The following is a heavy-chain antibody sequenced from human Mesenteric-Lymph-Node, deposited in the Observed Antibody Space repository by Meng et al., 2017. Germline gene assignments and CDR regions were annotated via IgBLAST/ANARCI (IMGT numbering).Heavy chain of an antibody. Sequence: GESLKISCAASGFTFSYDAMHWIRQAPGKGLEWVAVISYDGSNTYYADSVKGRFTISRDNSKNTLYLQMNSLRVEDTAVYYCARAIVRGINYYGMDVWGQGTTVTVSS. V-gene: IGHV3-30*01. CDR1: GFTFSYDA. J-gene: IGHJ6*02. CDR3: ARAIVRGINYYGMDV. CDR2: ISYDGSNT. D-gene: IGHD3-10*01.